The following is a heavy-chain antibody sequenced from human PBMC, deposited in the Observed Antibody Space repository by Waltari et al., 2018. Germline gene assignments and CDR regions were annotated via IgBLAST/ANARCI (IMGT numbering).Heavy chain of an antibody. CDR3: AGSAGDSSAQADY. Sequence: QVQLVQSGAEVKKPGSSVKVSCKASGGTFSSYAISWVRQAPGQGLEWMGGIIHIFGTANYEQKFQGRVTITTDEPTSTAYMELSSLRSEETAVYYCAGSAGDSSAQADYWGQGTLVTVSS. J-gene: IGHJ4*02. CDR2: IIHIFGTA. CDR1: GGTFSSYA. D-gene: IGHD3-22*01. V-gene: IGHV1-69*05.